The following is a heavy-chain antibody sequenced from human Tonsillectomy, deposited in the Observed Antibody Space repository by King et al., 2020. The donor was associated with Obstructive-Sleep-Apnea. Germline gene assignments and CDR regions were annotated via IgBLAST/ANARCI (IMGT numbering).Heavy chain of an antibody. CDR1: GFTFDDYA. CDR3: ARGASSDYYYYGMDV. Sequence: EVQLVESGGVVVQPGGSLRLSCAASGFTFDDYAMHWVRQAPGKGLEWVSFITWDGGSTYYVDSVKGRFTISRDDSKNSLYLQMNSLRAEDTALYYCARGASSDYYYYGMDVWGQGTTVTVSS. J-gene: IGHJ6*02. V-gene: IGHV3-43D*03. CDR2: ITWDGGST. D-gene: IGHD6-6*01.